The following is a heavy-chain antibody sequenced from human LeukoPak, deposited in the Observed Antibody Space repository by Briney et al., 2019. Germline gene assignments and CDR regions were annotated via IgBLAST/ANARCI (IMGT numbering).Heavy chain of an antibody. CDR3: ARVGIAVADGAYFDY. Sequence: PGGSLRLSCAASGFTFSSYGMHWVRQAPGKGLEWVAVIWYDGSNKYYADSVKGRFTISRDNSKNTLYLQMNSLRAEDTAVYYCARVGIAVADGAYFDYWGQGTLVTVSS. CDR1: GFTFSSYG. V-gene: IGHV3-33*01. D-gene: IGHD6-19*01. CDR2: IWYDGSNK. J-gene: IGHJ4*02.